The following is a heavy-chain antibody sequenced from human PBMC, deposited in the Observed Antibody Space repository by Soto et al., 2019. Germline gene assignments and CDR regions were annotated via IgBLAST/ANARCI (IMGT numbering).Heavy chain of an antibody. CDR2: IGTAGDT. CDR3: ARGYGSGSYNWFDP. CDR1: GFTFSSYD. J-gene: IGHJ5*02. V-gene: IGHV3-13*01. Sequence: GGSLRLSCAASGFTFSSYDMHWVRQATGKGLEWVSAIGTAGDTYYPGSVKGRFTISRENAKNPLYLQRNSLRAGDSAVYYCARGYGSGSYNWFDPWGQGTLVTVSS. D-gene: IGHD3-10*01.